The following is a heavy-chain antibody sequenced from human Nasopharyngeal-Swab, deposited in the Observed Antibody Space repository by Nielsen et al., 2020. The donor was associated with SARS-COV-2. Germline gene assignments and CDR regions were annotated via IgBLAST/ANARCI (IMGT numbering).Heavy chain of an antibody. V-gene: IGHV4-39*01. CDR3: SSGELLLDY. CDR1: GGSISSSSYY. J-gene: IGHJ4*02. CDR2: IYYSGST. D-gene: IGHD3-10*01. Sequence: SETLSLTCTVSGGSISSSSYYWGWIRQPPGKGLEWIGSIYYSGSTYYNPSLKSRVTISVDTSKNQFSLKLSSVTDADTAVYYCSSGELLLDYWGQGTLVTVSS.